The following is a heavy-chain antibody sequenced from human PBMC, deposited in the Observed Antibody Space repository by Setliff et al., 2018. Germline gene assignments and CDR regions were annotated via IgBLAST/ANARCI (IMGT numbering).Heavy chain of an antibody. CDR2: ISAYNGNT. J-gene: IGHJ4*02. CDR1: GYTFTSYG. Sequence: ASVKVSCKASGYTFTSYGISWVRQAPGQGLEWMGWISAYNGNTNYAQKLQGRVTMTTDTSTSTAYMELRSLRSDDTAVYYCATNPYQLLNFDYWGQGTLVTVSS. V-gene: IGHV1-18*01. D-gene: IGHD2-2*01. CDR3: ATNPYQLLNFDY.